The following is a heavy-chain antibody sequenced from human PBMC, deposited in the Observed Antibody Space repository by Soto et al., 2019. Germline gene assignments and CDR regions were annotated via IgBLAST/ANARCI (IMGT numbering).Heavy chain of an antibody. J-gene: IGHJ6*02. Sequence: EVQLVESGGGLVQPGGSLRLSCVASGIPVSSNYMTWVRQAPGKGLEWVSVLHSGGDTYYANSVKGRFTISRHDSTNTXXXXXXXXXXXXXXXXXXXXXXXXXXXXXMDVWGQGTTVTVSS. CDR2: LHSGGDT. CDR3: XXXXXXXXXXXMDV. CDR1: GIPVSSNY. V-gene: IGHV3-53*04.